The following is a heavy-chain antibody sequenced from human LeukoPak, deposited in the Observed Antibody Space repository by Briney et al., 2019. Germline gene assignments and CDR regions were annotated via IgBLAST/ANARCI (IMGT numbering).Heavy chain of an antibody. D-gene: IGHD6-13*01. CDR3: ARISSSWYYFDY. J-gene: IGHJ4*02. CDR2: IYYSGST. CDR1: GGSISSGGYY. V-gene: IGHV4-31*03. Sequence: SETLSLTCTVSGGSISSGGYYWSWIRQHPGKGLEWIGYIYYSGSTYYNPSLKSRVTISVDTSKNQFSLKLSSVTAADTAVYYCARISSSWYYFDYWGQGTLVTVSS.